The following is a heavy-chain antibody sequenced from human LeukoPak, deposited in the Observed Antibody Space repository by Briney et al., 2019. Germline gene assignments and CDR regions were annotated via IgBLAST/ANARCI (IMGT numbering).Heavy chain of an antibody. CDR1: GFTFSTYA. CDR3: ARGYYYGSGSFDY. Sequence: GGSLRLSCAASGFTFSTYAMHWVRQAPGKGLEWVAVIPYDGSNKYYADSVKGRFTISRDNSKNTLFLQMNSLRAEDTAVYYCARGYYYGSGSFDYWGQGTLVTVSS. J-gene: IGHJ4*02. CDR2: IPYDGSNK. V-gene: IGHV3-30*04. D-gene: IGHD3-10*01.